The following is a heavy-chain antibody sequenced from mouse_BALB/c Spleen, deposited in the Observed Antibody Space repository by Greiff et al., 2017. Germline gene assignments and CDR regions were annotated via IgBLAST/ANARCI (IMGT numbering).Heavy chain of an antibody. CDR1: GYSFTGYY. J-gene: IGHJ2*01. CDR3: ARGGITTVLVDY. CDR2: INPYNGAT. D-gene: IGHD1-1*01. Sequence: EVQLQQSGPELVKPGASVKISCKASGYSFTGYYMHWVKQSHVKSLEWIGRINPYNGATSYNQNFKDKASLTVDKSSSTAYMELHSLTSEDSAVYYCARGGITTVLVDYWGQGTTLTVSS. V-gene: IGHV1-31*01.